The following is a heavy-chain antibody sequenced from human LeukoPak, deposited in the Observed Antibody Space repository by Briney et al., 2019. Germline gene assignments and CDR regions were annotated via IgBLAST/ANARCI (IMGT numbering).Heavy chain of an antibody. CDR3: ASFYYESSGYYSAFDI. J-gene: IGHJ3*02. CDR1: GYTFTSYD. Sequence: ASVKVSCKASGYTFTSYDINWARQATGQGLEWMGWMNPNSGDTGYAQKFQGRVTMTRNTSISTAYMELSSLRSEDTAVYYCASFYYESSGYYSAFDIWGQGTMVTVSS. D-gene: IGHD3-22*01. V-gene: IGHV1-8*01. CDR2: MNPNSGDT.